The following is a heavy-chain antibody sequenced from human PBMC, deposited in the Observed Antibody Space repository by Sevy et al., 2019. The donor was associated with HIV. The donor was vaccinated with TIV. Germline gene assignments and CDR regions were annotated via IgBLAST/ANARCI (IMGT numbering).Heavy chain of an antibody. D-gene: IGHD2-2*01. V-gene: IGHV3-7*03. Sequence: GGSLRLSCAASGFTFSNYCMSWVRQAPGKGLEWVAHIKRDGSEKYYVDSVKGRFSISRDNPKNSLYLQMNSLRAEDTAAYYCARDCSSTTCLWGLDVWGQGTTVTVSS. CDR2: IKRDGSEK. J-gene: IGHJ6*02. CDR3: ARDCSSTTCLWGLDV. CDR1: GFTFSNYC.